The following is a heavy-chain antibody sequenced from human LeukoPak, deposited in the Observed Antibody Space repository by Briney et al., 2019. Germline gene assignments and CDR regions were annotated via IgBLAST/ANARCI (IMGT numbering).Heavy chain of an antibody. V-gene: IGHV3-15*01. CDR2: IKSIADGGTT. Sequence: TGGSLRLSCAASGFTFTNAWMSWVRQAPGKGLEWVGRIKSIADGGTTDYAAPVKGRFTISRDDSKNTLYMQMNGLETEDTAVYYCTTDRKFTMITGVDYWGQGTLVTVSS. J-gene: IGHJ4*02. D-gene: IGHD3-22*01. CDR1: GFTFTNAW. CDR3: TTDRKFTMITGVDY.